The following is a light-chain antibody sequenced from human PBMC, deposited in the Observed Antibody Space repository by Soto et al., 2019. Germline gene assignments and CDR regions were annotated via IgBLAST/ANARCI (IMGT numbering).Light chain of an antibody. J-gene: IGKJ1*01. V-gene: IGKV3-15*01. CDR3: QQYDASLWT. CDR2: GTS. CDR1: QSVASN. Sequence: IVMTHSPASLSVSPGDIVTLSFRASQSVASNLAWYQQKPGQAPRLLIYGTSTRATGVPARFSGSGSGTDFTLTISRLEPEDFAVYYCQQYDASLWTFGQGTKVDIK.